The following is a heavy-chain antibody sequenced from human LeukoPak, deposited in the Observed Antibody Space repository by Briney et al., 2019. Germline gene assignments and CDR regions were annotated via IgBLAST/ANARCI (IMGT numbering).Heavy chain of an antibody. CDR2: INHSGST. V-gene: IGHV4-34*01. D-gene: IGHD3-3*01. J-gene: IGHJ4*02. Sequence: RSDLRSRTFANQERAVRGKYVSWIGQPPGKGMEWIGEINHSGSTNYNPSLKSRVTISVDTSKNQFSLKLSSVTAADTAVYYCARGRFNVLRFLEWSYYFDYWGQGTLVTVSS. CDR3: ARGRFNVLRFLEWSYYFDY. CDR1: ERAVRGKY.